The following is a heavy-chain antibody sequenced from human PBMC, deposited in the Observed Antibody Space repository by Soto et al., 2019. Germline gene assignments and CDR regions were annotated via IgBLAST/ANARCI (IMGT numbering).Heavy chain of an antibody. J-gene: IGHJ4*02. D-gene: IGHD5-12*01. CDR3: ARHTISGYDSNYFDY. CDR1: GGSISSSSYY. Sequence: SETLSLTCTVSGGSISSSSYYWGWIRQPPGKGLEWIGSIYYSGSTYYNPSLKSRVTISVDTSKNQFSLKLSSVTAADTAVYYCARHTISGYDSNYFDYWGQGTLVTVSS. CDR2: IYYSGST. V-gene: IGHV4-39*01.